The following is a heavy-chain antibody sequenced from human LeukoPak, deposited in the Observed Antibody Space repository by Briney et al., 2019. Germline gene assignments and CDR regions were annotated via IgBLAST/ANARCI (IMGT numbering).Heavy chain of an antibody. D-gene: IGHD3-22*01. J-gene: IGHJ4*02. V-gene: IGHV4-38-2*02. Sequence: SETLSLTCSVSGHSISNGYYWGWVRQPPGKGLEWIGNIYHSGITYYTPSLKSRVTISVDTSENQISLKLRSVTAADTALYYCARSTSSGYQEFDFWGQGIMVTVSS. CDR3: ARSTSSGYQEFDF. CDR1: GHSISNGYY. CDR2: IYHSGIT.